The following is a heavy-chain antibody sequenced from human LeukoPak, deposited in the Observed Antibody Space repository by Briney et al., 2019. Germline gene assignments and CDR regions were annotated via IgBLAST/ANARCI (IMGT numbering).Heavy chain of an antibody. Sequence: SETLSLTCTVSGYSISSGYYWGWIRQPPGKGLEWIGSIYHSGSTYYNPSLKSRVTISVDTSKNQFSLKLSSVTAADTAVYYCARVVDEHQLQTGWFDPWGQGTLVTVSS. CDR1: GYSISSGYY. CDR3: ARVVDEHQLQTGWFDP. V-gene: IGHV4-38-2*02. D-gene: IGHD6-13*01. J-gene: IGHJ5*02. CDR2: IYHSGST.